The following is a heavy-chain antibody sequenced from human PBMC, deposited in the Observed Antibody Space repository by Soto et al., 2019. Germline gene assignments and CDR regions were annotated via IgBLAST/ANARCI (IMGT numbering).Heavy chain of an antibody. D-gene: IGHD1-26*01. V-gene: IGHV1-8*01. CDR2: MNPNRGNT. CDR3: AREISGSYRFDY. Sequence: QVQLVQSGAEVKKPGASVKVSCKASGYTFTSYDINGVRQATGQGLEWMGWMNPNRGNTGYAQKFQGRVTMTRNTSISTAYMELSSLRSADTAVYYCAREISGSYRFDYWGQGTLVTVSS. J-gene: IGHJ4*02. CDR1: GYTFTSYD.